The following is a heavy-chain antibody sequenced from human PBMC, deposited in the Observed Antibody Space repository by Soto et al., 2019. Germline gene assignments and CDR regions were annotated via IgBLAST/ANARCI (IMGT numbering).Heavy chain of an antibody. Sequence: EVEVLESGGGLVQPGGSLRLSCAASGFTFSAYVMSWVRQAPGKGPEWVSSITSSGGGTYYADSVKGRFTVSRDNSKNTVYLQMNSLRDEDTAVYYCAKLTAAWGQGTLVTVSS. J-gene: IGHJ4*02. D-gene: IGHD6-13*01. CDR3: AKLTAA. CDR2: ITSSGGGT. V-gene: IGHV3-23*01. CDR1: GFTFSAYV.